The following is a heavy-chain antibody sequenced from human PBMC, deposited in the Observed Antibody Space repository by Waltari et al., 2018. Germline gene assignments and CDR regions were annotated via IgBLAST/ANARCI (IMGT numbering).Heavy chain of an antibody. CDR2: IKQDGSKK. Sequence: EVQLVESGGGLVQPGGSLRLSCAASGFTFSSYWMSWVRQAQGKGLEWVANIKQDGSKKYSVDSVKGRFTISRDNAKNSLYLQMNSLRAEDTAVYYCARDLGSSGYYPYCDYWGQGTLVTVSS. V-gene: IGHV3-7*01. CDR3: ARDLGSSGYYPYCDY. J-gene: IGHJ4*02. D-gene: IGHD3-22*01. CDR1: GFTFSSYW.